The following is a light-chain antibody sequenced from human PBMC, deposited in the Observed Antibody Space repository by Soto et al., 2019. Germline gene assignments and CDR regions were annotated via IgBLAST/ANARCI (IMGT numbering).Light chain of an antibody. CDR3: CSYAGSYTGV. CDR2: DVN. V-gene: IGLV2-11*01. Sequence: QSALTQPRSVSGSPGQSVTISCTGTSSDVGGYEYVSWYQQDQGKAPQLMSYDVNKRPSGVPDRFSGSKSGNTASLTISGLQAEDETDYYCCSYAGSYTGVFGGGTKVTVL. J-gene: IGLJ3*02. CDR1: SSDVGGYEY.